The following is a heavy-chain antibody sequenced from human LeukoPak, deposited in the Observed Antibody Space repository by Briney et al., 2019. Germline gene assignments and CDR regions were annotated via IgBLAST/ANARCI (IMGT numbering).Heavy chain of an antibody. D-gene: IGHD1-26*01. CDR3: ARESGGSYDY. CDR2: ISAYNGNT. Sequence: ASVKVSCKASGYTFTGYYMHWVRQAPGQGLEWMGWISAYNGNTNYAQKLQGRVTMTTDTSTSTAYMELRSLRSDDTAVYYCARESGGSYDYWGQGTLVTVSS. J-gene: IGHJ4*02. V-gene: IGHV1-18*04. CDR1: GYTFTGYY.